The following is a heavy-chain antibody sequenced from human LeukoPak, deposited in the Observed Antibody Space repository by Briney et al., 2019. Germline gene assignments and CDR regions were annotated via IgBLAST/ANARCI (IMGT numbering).Heavy chain of an antibody. Sequence: SVKVSCKASGGTFSSYAISWVRQAPGQGLEWMGRIIPIFGIANYAQKFQGRVTITADKSTSTAYMELSSLRSEDTAVYYRARDPVVATTGPYYYYGMDVWGQGTTVTVSS. J-gene: IGHJ6*02. CDR3: ARDPVVATTGPYYYYGMDV. D-gene: IGHD5-12*01. CDR1: GGTFSSYA. V-gene: IGHV1-69*04. CDR2: IIPIFGIA.